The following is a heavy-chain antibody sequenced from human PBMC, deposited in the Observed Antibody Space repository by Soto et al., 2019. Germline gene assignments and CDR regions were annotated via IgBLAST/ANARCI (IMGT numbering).Heavy chain of an antibody. CDR3: ARDLATPPYYFDT. J-gene: IGHJ4*02. Sequence: SVKVSCKASGVTFNSYGINWVRRAPGQGLEWMGGIIPILGTTNYAQKFQGRLTITADESTSTVYMELNSLRSDDTAIYYCARDLATPPYYFDTWGQGTLVTVSS. V-gene: IGHV1-69*13. CDR2: IIPILGTT. CDR1: GVTFNSYG.